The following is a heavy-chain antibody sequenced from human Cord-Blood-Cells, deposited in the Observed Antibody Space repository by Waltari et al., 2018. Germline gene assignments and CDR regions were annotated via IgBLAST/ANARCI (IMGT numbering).Heavy chain of an antibody. J-gene: IGHJ5*02. Sequence: QVQLVQSGAEVKKPGSSVKVSCKASGVTFSSYAISWVRQAPGQGLEWMGGRIPIFGTANYTQKFQGRVTITADKSTSTADMELSSLRSEDTAVYYCARGEGRTTDGNNWFDPWGQGTLVTVSS. V-gene: IGHV1-69*06. D-gene: IGHD1-1*01. CDR1: GVTFSSYA. CDR3: ARGEGRTTDGNNWFDP. CDR2: RIPIFGTA.